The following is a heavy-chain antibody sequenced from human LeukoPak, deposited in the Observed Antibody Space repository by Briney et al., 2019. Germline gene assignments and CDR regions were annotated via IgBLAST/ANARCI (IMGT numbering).Heavy chain of an antibody. CDR2: IYYSGST. CDR3: AREEVGWFDP. Sequence: ASETLSLTCTVSGGSISSYYWSWVRQPPGKGLEWIGYIYYSGSTNYNPSLKSRVTISVDTSKNQFSLKLSSVTAADTAVYYCAREEVGWFDPWGQGTLVTVSS. D-gene: IGHD2-15*01. J-gene: IGHJ5*02. CDR1: GGSISSYY. V-gene: IGHV4-59*01.